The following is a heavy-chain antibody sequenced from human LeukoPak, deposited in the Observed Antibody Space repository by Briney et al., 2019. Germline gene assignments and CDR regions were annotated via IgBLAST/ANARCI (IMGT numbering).Heavy chain of an antibody. J-gene: IGHJ4*02. CDR3: ARGPTSDYGGNSLDY. CDR2: INHSGST. Sequence: KPSESLSLTCAVYGGSFSGYYWSWIRQPPGKGLEWIGEINHSGSTNYNPSLKSRVTISVDTSKNQFSLKLSSVTAADTAVYYCARGPTSDYGGNSLDYWGQGTLVTVSS. CDR1: GGSFSGYY. V-gene: IGHV4-34*01. D-gene: IGHD4-23*01.